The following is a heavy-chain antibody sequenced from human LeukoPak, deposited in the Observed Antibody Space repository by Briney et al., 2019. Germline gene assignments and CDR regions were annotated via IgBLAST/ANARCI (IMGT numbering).Heavy chain of an antibody. V-gene: IGHV1-69*06. CDR2: IIPIFGTP. Sequence: SVKVSCKASGYTFTSYGISWVRQAPGQGLEWMGGIIPIFGTPNYAQRVQGRVTITADKSTSTVYMELSRLSFEDTAMYYCARGYCTNGICPFDYWGQGTLVTVSS. J-gene: IGHJ4*02. D-gene: IGHD2-8*01. CDR1: GYTFTSYG. CDR3: ARGYCTNGICPFDY.